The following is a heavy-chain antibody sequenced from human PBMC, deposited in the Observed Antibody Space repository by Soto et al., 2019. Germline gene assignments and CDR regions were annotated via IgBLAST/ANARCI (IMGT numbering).Heavy chain of an antibody. V-gene: IGHV1-69*01. CDR3: ARDHVVPAAAMIYVSHNWFDP. J-gene: IGHJ5*02. CDR2: IIPIFGTA. D-gene: IGHD2-2*01. Sequence: QVRLVQSGAEVKKPGSSVKVSCKASGGTFSSYAISWVRQAPGQGLEWMGGIIPIFGTANYAQKFQGRVTITADESTSTAYMELSSLRSEDTAVYYCARDHVVPAAAMIYVSHNWFDPWGQGTLVTVSS. CDR1: GGTFSSYA.